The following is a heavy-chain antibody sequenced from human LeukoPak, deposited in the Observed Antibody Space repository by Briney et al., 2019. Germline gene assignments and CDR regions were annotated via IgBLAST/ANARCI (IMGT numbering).Heavy chain of an antibody. D-gene: IGHD6-25*01. CDR1: GYTFTNYH. V-gene: IGHV1-8*03. CDR2: MNPNNGDS. Sequence: ASVTASCKASGYTFTNYHINWVRQATGQGLEWVGWMNPNNGDSGYAQKFQGRVTITRDTSISTSYMELRSLRSDDTAVYFCARTTSFTASGYDYWGQGTLVTVSS. CDR3: ARTTSFTASGYDY. J-gene: IGHJ4*02.